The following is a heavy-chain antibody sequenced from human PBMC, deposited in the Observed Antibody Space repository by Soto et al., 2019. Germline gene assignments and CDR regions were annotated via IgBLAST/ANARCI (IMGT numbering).Heavy chain of an antibody. J-gene: IGHJ6*02. CDR3: ARGRYSSSWYGQYYYYYGMDV. D-gene: IGHD6-13*01. V-gene: IGHV3-48*03. CDR2: ISSSGSTI. CDR1: GFTFSSYE. Sequence: LRLSCAASGFTFSSYEMNWVRQAPGEGLEWVSYISSSGSTIYYADSVKGRFTISRGNAKNSLYLQMNSLRAEDTAVYYCARGRYSSSWYGQYYYYYGMDVWGQGTTVTVSS.